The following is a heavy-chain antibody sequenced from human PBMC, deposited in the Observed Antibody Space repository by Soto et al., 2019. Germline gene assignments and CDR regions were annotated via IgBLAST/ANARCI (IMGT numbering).Heavy chain of an antibody. CDR2: IYKSGST. V-gene: IGHV4-59*01. Sequence: SETLSLTCTVSGDSISTYYWSWIRQPPGKGLEYIGYIYKSGSTNYYPSLKSRVAISVDTSKNQFSMKMRSLTAADTAVYYCARATSVRVPGYYFHYWGQATPVTVSS. J-gene: IGHJ4*02. CDR3: ARATSVRVPGYYFHY. D-gene: IGHD4-17*01. CDR1: GDSISTYY.